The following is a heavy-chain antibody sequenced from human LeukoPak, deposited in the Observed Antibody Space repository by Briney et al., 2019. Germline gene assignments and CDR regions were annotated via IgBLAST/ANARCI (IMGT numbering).Heavy chain of an antibody. CDR3: ATAPILRGEGGEHYKYGMDV. V-gene: IGHV4-4*02. D-gene: IGHD2-2*02. J-gene: IGHJ6*02. CDR2: IYHNGTL. Sequence: SETLSLTCTVSGVSISSGNWWNWVRQSPGKGLEWIGEIYHNGTLNYNPSLKSRVTISADSFKNHFSLKLTSVTAADTAVYYCATAPILRGEGGEHYKYGMDVWGQGTTVIVSS. CDR1: GVSISSGNW.